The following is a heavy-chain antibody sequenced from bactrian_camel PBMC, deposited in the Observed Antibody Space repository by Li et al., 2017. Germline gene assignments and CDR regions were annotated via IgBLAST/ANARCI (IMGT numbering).Heavy chain of an antibody. D-gene: IGHD1*01. CDR2: INSGGDA. CDR1: GHSRGSNC. J-gene: IGHJ4*01. Sequence: HVQLVESGGGSVQTGGSLRLSCVVSGHSRGSNCVGWYRLPPGRAPAEREGVARINSGGDARYADSVKGRFTISRDNAKNTVSLQMNSLKPEDSALYYCASCRCNGHWTIAGYYYWSQGTQVTVS. V-gene: IGHV3S53*01. CDR3: ASCRCNGHWTIAGYYY.